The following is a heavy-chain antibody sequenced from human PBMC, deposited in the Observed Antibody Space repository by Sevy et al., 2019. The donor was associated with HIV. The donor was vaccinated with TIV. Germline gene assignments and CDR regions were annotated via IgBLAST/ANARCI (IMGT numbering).Heavy chain of an antibody. V-gene: IGHV3-23*01. CDR2: ISGSGGST. Sequence: GGSLRLSCAASGFTFSSYAMSWVHQAPGKGLEWVSAISGSGGSTYYADSVKGRFTISRANSKNTLYLQMNSLRAEDTAVYYCAKLGTSGYCSGGSCYSGLFAAFDIWGQGTMVTVSS. D-gene: IGHD2-15*01. J-gene: IGHJ3*02. CDR3: AKLGTSGYCSGGSCYSGLFAAFDI. CDR1: GFTFSSYA.